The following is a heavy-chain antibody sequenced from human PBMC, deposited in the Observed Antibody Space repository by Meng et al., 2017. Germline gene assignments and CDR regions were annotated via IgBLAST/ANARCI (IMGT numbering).Heavy chain of an antibody. Sequence: GRLVQSGAEVKKPGSSVKASCKASGGTFNSYAISWVRQAPGQGLEWMGGIIPIFGTANYAQKFQGRVTITADESTSTAYMELSSLRSEDTAVYYCARDDYSNYLPFDYWGQGTLVTVSS. D-gene: IGHD4-11*01. CDR3: ARDDYSNYLPFDY. V-gene: IGHV1-69*01. CDR1: GGTFNSYA. J-gene: IGHJ4*02. CDR2: IIPIFGTA.